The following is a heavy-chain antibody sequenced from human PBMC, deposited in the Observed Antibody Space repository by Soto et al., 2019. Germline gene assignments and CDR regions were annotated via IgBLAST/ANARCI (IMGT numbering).Heavy chain of an antibody. V-gene: IGHV3-30*18. CDR1: GFTFSSYG. Sequence: GGSLRLSCAASGFTFSSYGMHWVRQAPGKGLEWVAVISYDGSNKYYADSVKGRFTISRDNSNNTLYLQMNSLRAEDTAVYYCAKVAITHPAYSNYYYGVDVWGQGTTVTVSS. D-gene: IGHD4-4*01. CDR2: ISYDGSNK. CDR3: AKVAITHPAYSNYYYGVDV. J-gene: IGHJ6*02.